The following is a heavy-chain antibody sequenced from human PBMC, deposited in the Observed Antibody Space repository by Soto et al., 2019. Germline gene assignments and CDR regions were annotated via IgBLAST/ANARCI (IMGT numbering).Heavy chain of an antibody. J-gene: IGHJ2*01. CDR2: IYYSGST. V-gene: IGHV4-31*03. CDR1: GGSISSGGYY. D-gene: IGHD3-10*01. Sequence: QVQLQESGPGLVKPSQTLSLTCTVSGGSISSGGYYWSWIRQHPGKGLEWIGYIYYSGSTYYNPSLKGRVTISVDTSKNQFSLKLSSVTAADTAVYYCARRLIAFGYGSGSYVADWYFDLWGRGTLVTVSS. CDR3: ARRLIAFGYGSGSYVADWYFDL.